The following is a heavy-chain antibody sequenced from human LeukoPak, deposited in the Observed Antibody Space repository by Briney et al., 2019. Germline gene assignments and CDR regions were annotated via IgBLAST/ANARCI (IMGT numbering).Heavy chain of an antibody. J-gene: IGHJ4*02. D-gene: IGHD3-22*01. Sequence: GGSLRLSCAASGFTFSSYGMHWVRQAPGKGLEWVAFIRYDGSNKYYADSVKGRFTISRDNSKNTLYLQMNSLRAEDTAVYYCAKAPFDYYDSSGYNDYWGQGTLVTVSS. CDR2: IRYDGSNK. V-gene: IGHV3-30*02. CDR1: GFTFSSYG. CDR3: AKAPFDYYDSSGYNDY.